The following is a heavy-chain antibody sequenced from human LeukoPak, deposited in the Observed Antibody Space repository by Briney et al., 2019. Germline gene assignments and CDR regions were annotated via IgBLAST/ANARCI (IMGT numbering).Heavy chain of an antibody. J-gene: IGHJ4*02. CDR1: GGSISSYY. CDR3: AREKGYCNSGYCYIHFGS. V-gene: IGHV4-4*07. CDR2: IYTSGST. D-gene: IGHD2-15*01. Sequence: SETLSLTCTISGGSISSYYWSWIRQPAGKGLEWIGRIYTSGSTNYNPSLQSRVTMSVDTSKNHFSLRLSSVTAADTAVYYCAREKGYCNSGYCYIHFGSWGQGILVTVSS.